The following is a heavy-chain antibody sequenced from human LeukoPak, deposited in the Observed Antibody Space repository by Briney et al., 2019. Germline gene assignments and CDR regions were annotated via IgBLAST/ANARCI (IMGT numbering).Heavy chain of an antibody. CDR2: INAGNGNT. CDR1: GYTFTSYA. CDR3: ASPYSGSYYGEFDY. J-gene: IGHJ4*02. V-gene: IGHV1-3*01. Sequence: PVASVTVSCKASGYTFTSYAMHWVRQAPGQRLEWMGWINAGNGNTKYSQKFQGRVTITRDTSASTAYMELSSLRSEDTAVYYCASPYSGSYYGEFDYWGQGTLVTVSS. D-gene: IGHD1-26*01.